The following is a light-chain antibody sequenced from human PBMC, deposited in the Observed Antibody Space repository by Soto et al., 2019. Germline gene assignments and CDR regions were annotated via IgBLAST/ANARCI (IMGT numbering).Light chain of an antibody. J-gene: IGLJ1*01. CDR3: CSYAHFVTYV. CDR2: EGS. CDR1: SSDVGNYNL. V-gene: IGLV2-23*01. Sequence: QSALTQPASVSGSPGQSITISCTGTSSDVGNYNLVSWYQQRPGKAPKLMIYEGSKRPSGVSNRFSGSKSGNTASLTISGLQAEDEADYYCCSYAHFVTYVFGTGTKLTVL.